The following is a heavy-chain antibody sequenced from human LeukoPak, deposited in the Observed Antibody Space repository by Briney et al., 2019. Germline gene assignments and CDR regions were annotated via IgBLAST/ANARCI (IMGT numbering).Heavy chain of an antibody. Sequence: GGSPRLSCAASGFTVSSKYMSWVRQAPGKGLEWVSVIYIDGGTYYADSVKGRFTISRDNSKNTLLLQMNSLRAEDTAVYYCARVAKERVGGVYYFDYWGQGTLVTVSS. CDR3: ARVAKERVGGVYYFDY. D-gene: IGHD1-1*01. J-gene: IGHJ4*02. CDR1: GFTVSSKY. V-gene: IGHV3-66*01. CDR2: IYIDGGT.